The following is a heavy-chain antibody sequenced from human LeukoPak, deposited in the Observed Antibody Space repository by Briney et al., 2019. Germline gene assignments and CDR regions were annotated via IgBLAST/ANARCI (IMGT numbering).Heavy chain of an antibody. CDR1: GGSISSYY. Sequence: SETLSLTCTVSGGSISSYYWSWIRQPPGKGLEWIGYIYYSGSTYYNPSLKSRVTISVDTSKNQFSLKLSSVTAADTAVYYCARDKRQLVVRYFDYWGQGTLVTVSS. V-gene: IGHV4-59*12. CDR2: IYYSGST. D-gene: IGHD6-6*01. CDR3: ARDKRQLVVRYFDY. J-gene: IGHJ4*02.